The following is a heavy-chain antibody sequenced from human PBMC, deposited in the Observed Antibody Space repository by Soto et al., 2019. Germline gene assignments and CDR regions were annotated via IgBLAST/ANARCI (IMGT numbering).Heavy chain of an antibody. CDR3: RGSSGWYFDY. CDR1: GFTFSSYD. CDR2: ISGSGGST. D-gene: IGHD6-19*01. Sequence: EVQLLESGGGLVQPGGSLRLSCAASGFTFSSYDMSWVRQAPGKGLEWVSAISGSGGSTYYADSVKGRFTISRDNSKNTLYLQMNSLRAEDTAVYYCRGSSGWYFDYWGQGTLVTVSS. J-gene: IGHJ4*02. V-gene: IGHV3-23*01.